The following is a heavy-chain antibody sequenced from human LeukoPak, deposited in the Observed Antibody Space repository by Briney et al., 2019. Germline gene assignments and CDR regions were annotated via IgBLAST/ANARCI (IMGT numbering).Heavy chain of an antibody. D-gene: IGHD3-3*01. CDR3: AKGYDFWSGYSRQMYYFDY. V-gene: IGHV3-7*03. CDR1: GFTFSIYW. J-gene: IGHJ4*02. Sequence: RSGGFLRLSCAASGFTFSIYWMSWVRQAPGKGLEWVANIKQDGSEKYYVDSVKGRFTISRHNSKNTLYLQMNSLRAEDTAVYYCAKGYDFWSGYSRQMYYFDYWGQGTLVTVSS. CDR2: IKQDGSEK.